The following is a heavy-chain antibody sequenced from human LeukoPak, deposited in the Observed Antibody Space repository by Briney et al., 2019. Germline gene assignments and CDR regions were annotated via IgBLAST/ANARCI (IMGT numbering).Heavy chain of an antibody. CDR2: ISGSGGST. Sequence: GGSLRLSCAASGFTFNSYAMSWVRQAPGKGLEWVSAISGSGGSTYYADSVKGRFTISRDNSKNTLYLQMNSLRAEDTAVYYCAKDEYSGYDSYYYYGMDVWGQGTTVTVSS. CDR3: AKDEYSGYDSYYYYGMDV. V-gene: IGHV3-23*01. D-gene: IGHD5-12*01. J-gene: IGHJ6*02. CDR1: GFTFNSYA.